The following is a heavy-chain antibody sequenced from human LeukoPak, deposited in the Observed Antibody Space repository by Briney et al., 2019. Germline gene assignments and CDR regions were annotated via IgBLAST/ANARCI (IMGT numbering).Heavy chain of an antibody. CDR1: GGSFSGYY. CDR2: INHSGST. V-gene: IGHV4-34*01. CDR3: ARQAAWGSYRPPYYFDY. D-gene: IGHD3-16*02. Sequence: SETLSLTCAVYGGSFSGYYWSWIRQPPGKGREWIGEINHSGSTNYNPSLKSRVTISVDTSQNQFSLKLRSVPAADTAVYYCARQAAWGSYRPPYYFDYWGQGTLVTVSS. J-gene: IGHJ4*02.